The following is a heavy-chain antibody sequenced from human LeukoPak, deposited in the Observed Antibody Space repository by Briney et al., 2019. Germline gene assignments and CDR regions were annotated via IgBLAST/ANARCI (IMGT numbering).Heavy chain of an antibody. CDR3: ARSMGRGYSYGRPLDY. D-gene: IGHD5-18*01. V-gene: IGHV3-23*01. J-gene: IGHJ4*02. Sequence: GGSLRPSCAASGFTFSSYAMSWVRQAPGKGLEWVSAISGSGGSTYYADSVKGRFTISRDNSKNTLYLQMNSLRAEDTAVYYCARSMGRGYSYGRPLDYWGQGTLVTVSS. CDR2: ISGSGGST. CDR1: GFTFSSYA.